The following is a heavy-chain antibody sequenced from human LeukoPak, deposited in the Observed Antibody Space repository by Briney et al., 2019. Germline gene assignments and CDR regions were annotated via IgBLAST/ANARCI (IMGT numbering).Heavy chain of an antibody. CDR3: AKGFDYGDYLDY. V-gene: IGHV3-30*18. J-gene: IGHJ4*02. D-gene: IGHD4-17*01. CDR1: GFTFSSYG. CDR2: ISYDGSNK. Sequence: GGSLRLSCAASGFTFSSYGMHWVRQAPGKGLEWVAVISYDGSNKYYADSAKGRFTISRDNSKNTLYLQMNSLRAEDTAVYYCAKGFDYGDYLDYWGQGTLVTVSS.